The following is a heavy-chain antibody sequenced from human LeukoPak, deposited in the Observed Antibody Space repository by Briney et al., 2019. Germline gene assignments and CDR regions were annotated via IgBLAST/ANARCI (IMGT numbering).Heavy chain of an antibody. D-gene: IGHD4-11*01. CDR3: AKAPYSNYVGRPHYYYYGMDV. J-gene: IGHJ6*02. CDR2: ISYDGSNK. CDR1: GFTFSSYA. Sequence: GGSLRLSCAASGFTFSSYAMHWVRQAPGKGLEWVAVISYDGSNKYYADSVKGRFTISRDNSKNALYLQMNSLRAEDTAVYYCAKAPYSNYVGRPHYYYYGMDVWGQGTTVTVSS. V-gene: IGHV3-30-3*01.